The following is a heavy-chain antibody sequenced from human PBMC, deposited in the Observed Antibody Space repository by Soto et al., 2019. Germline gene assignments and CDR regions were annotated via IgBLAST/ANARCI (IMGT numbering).Heavy chain of an antibody. CDR3: ARGVDYCSSTSCVRWFDP. J-gene: IGHJ5*02. D-gene: IGHD2-2*01. Sequence: QVQLVQSGAEVKKPGSSVKVSCKASGGTFSSYAISWVRQAPGQGLEWMGGIIPIFGTANYAQKFQGRVTITADEPTSTAYMELSSLRSEDTAVYYCARGVDYCSSTSCVRWFDPWGQGTLVTVSS. CDR1: GGTFSSYA. V-gene: IGHV1-69*01. CDR2: IIPIFGTA.